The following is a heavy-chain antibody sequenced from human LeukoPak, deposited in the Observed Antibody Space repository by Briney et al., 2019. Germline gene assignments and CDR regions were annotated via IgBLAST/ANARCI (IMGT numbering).Heavy chain of an antibody. D-gene: IGHD6-13*01. J-gene: IGHJ4*02. Sequence: GGSLRLSCAASGFTFSDYYMSWIRQAPGKGLEWVSYISSSGSTIYYADSVKGRFTISRDNAKNSLYLQMNSLRAEDTAVYYCARDSRHIAAAGLYDYWGQGTLVTVSS. CDR1: GFTFSDYY. V-gene: IGHV3-11*04. CDR2: ISSSGSTI. CDR3: ARDSRHIAAAGLYDY.